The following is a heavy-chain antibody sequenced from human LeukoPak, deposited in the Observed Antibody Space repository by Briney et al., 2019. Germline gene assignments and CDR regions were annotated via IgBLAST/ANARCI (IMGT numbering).Heavy chain of an antibody. CDR3: ARTAATSTGSLDD. J-gene: IGHJ4*02. CDR1: GFTFSGYG. CDR2: IRYDGSNK. V-gene: IGHV3-30*02. Sequence: GGSLRLSCAASGFTFSGYGMHWVRQAPGKGLEWVAFIRYDGSNKYYADSVKGRFTISRDNAKNTLYLQMNSLRVEDKAIYYCARTAATSTGSLDDWGQGTLVTVSS. D-gene: IGHD6-13*01.